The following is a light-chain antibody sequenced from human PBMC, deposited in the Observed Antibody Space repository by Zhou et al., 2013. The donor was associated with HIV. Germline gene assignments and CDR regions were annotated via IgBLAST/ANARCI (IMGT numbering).Light chain of an antibody. CDR1: QGISRW. J-gene: IGKJ4*01. CDR3: QHYYTSSLT. V-gene: IGKV1-12*01. CDR2: RAS. Sequence: DIQMTQSPSSVSASVGDRVTITCRASQGISRWLAWYQQRPGQAPKLLMYRASTLQSGVPSRFSGSGSGTEFTLIINSLQPDDFATYSCQHYYTSSLTFGGGTKVEI.